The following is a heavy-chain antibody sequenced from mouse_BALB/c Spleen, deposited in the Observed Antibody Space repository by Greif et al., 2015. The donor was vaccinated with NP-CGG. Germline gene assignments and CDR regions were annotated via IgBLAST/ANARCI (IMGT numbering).Heavy chain of an antibody. CDR1: GCTFTSYW. J-gene: IGHJ3*01. Sequence: LQQPGSELVRPGASVKLSCKASGCTFTSYWMHWVKQRHGQGLEWIGNIYPGSGSTNYDEKFKSKGTLTVDTSSSTAYMHLSSLTSEDSAVYYCTGYDFAYWGQGTLVTVSA. V-gene: IGHV1S22*01. CDR2: IYPGSGST. CDR3: TGYDFAY. D-gene: IGHD2-14*01.